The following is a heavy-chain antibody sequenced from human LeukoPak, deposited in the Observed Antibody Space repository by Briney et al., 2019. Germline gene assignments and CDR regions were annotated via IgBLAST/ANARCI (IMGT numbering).Heavy chain of an antibody. CDR3: ARRDTAIGYGMDV. CDR1: GFSFSTYG. D-gene: IGHD5-18*01. Sequence: GGSLRLSCAASGFSFSTYGMHWVRQAPGKGLEWVAYIQFDETDIHYADSVMGRFTISRDNSKNTLYLQMNSLRAEDTAVYYCARRDTAIGYGMDVWGQGTTVTVSS. CDR2: IQFDETDI. J-gene: IGHJ6*02. V-gene: IGHV3-30*19.